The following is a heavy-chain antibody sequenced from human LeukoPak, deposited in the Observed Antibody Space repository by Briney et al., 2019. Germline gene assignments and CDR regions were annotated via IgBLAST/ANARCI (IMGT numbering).Heavy chain of an antibody. CDR3: ARGRKDERPYYYDV. Sequence: ASVKVSCKASGYTFTSYYMHWVRQAPGQGLEWMGWMNPNSGNTGYAQKFQGRVTMTRNTSISTAYMELSSLRSEDTAVYYCARGRKDERPYYYDVWGKGTTVTISS. D-gene: IGHD3-10*01. CDR2: MNPNSGNT. CDR1: GYTFTSYY. V-gene: IGHV1-8*02. J-gene: IGHJ6*04.